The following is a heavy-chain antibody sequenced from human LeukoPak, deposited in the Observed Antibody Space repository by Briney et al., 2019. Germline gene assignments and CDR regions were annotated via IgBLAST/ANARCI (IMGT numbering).Heavy chain of an antibody. CDR1: GFPFSSYW. Sequence: EGSLRLSCVASGFPFSSYWMTWVRQAPGKGLEWVANIKQDGSKKSYVDSVKGRFTISRDNAKNSLYLQMNSLRAEDTAIYYCTRVGYIDEGIDYWGQGTLVTVSS. CDR2: IKQDGSKK. D-gene: IGHD5-24*01. CDR3: TRVGYIDEGIDY. V-gene: IGHV3-7*04. J-gene: IGHJ4*02.